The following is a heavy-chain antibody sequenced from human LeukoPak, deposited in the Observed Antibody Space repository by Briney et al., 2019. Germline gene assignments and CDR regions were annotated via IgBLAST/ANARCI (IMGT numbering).Heavy chain of an antibody. CDR3: AREFRYLEWLLYGWRNWFDP. CDR2: INPNSGGT. CDR1: GYTFTGYY. J-gene: IGHJ5*02. Sequence: ASVKVSCKASGYTFTGYYMHWVRQAPGQGLEWMGWINPNSGGTNYAQKFQGRVTMTRDTSISTAYMELSRLRSDDTAVYYCAREFRYLEWLLYGWRNWFDPWGQGILVAVSS. V-gene: IGHV1-2*02. D-gene: IGHD3-3*01.